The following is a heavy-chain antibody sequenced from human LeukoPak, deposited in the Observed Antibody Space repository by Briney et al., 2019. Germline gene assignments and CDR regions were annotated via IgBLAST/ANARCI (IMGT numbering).Heavy chain of an antibody. CDR2: IYYTGST. CDR3: ARGARAGYNLEPFDY. J-gene: IGHJ4*02. V-gene: IGHV4-59*08. CDR1: GVSIKNYY. Sequence: PSETLSLTCTVSGVSIKNYYWSWIRQPPGNELEWIGYIYYTGSTNYNPSLKSRVTISVDTSKNQFSLKLSSVTAADTAVYYCARGARAGYNLEPFDYWGQGTLVTVSS. D-gene: IGHD5-24*01.